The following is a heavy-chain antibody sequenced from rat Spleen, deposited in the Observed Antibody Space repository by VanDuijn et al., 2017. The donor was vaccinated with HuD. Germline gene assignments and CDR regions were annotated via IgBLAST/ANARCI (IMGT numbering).Heavy chain of an antibody. V-gene: IGHV2-1*01. CDR3: TRVGYGGFAY. J-gene: IGHJ3*01. Sequence: QVQVKESGPGLVQPSQTLSLTCTVSGFSLTNYGVNWVRQPPGKGLEWMGGIWGDGSTNYNSTLKSRLSINRDTSKSQVFLKMNSLQTEDTAIYFRTRVGYGGFAYWGQGTLVTVSS. D-gene: IGHD1-11*01. CDR2: IWGDGST. CDR1: GFSLTNYG.